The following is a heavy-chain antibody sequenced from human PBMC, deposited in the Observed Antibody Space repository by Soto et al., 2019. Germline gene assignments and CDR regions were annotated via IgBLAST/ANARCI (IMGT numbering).Heavy chain of an antibody. Sequence: EVLLVESGGGLVQPGGSLRLSCAASGFTFSSSYMSWVRQAPGKGLELVSLIYNGGSTYYADSVKGRFTISRHNSDNKLDIQMNSLRAEDTAVYDCARLADDYSNYGTIDYWGQGTMVTVSS. V-gene: IGHV3-53*04. CDR1: GFTFSSSY. J-gene: IGHJ4*02. D-gene: IGHD4-4*01. CDR3: ARLADDYSNYGTIDY. CDR2: IYNGGST.